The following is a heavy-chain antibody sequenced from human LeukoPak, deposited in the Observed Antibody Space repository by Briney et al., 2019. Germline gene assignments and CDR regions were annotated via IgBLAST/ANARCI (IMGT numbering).Heavy chain of an antibody. V-gene: IGHV4-59*12. CDR3: ARRRLSSDTFDI. J-gene: IGHJ3*02. Sequence: SETLSLTCTVSGGSISSYYWSWIRQPPGKGLEWIGYIYYSGSTNYNPSLKSRITISVDTSKNHFSLKLSSVTAADTAVYYCARRRLSSDTFDIWGQGTMVTVSS. CDR1: GGSISSYY. CDR2: IYYSGST.